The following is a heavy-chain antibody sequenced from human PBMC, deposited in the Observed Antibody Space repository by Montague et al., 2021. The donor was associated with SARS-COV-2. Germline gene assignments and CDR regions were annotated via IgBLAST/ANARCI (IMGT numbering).Heavy chain of an antibody. J-gene: IGHJ4*02. D-gene: IGHD3-10*01. CDR3: ARQRLLRVVRNPKDFDS. CDR2: IHYRGNT. Sequence: SETLSLTCTVSGGSISSSDHYWAWFRQPPGQGLEWVGSIHYRGNTYYNPSLTSRLTISVDTSKDEISLRLTSVTAADTALYYRARQRLLRVVRNPKDFDSWGQGTLVTVSA. CDR1: GGSISSSDHY. V-gene: IGHV4-39*01.